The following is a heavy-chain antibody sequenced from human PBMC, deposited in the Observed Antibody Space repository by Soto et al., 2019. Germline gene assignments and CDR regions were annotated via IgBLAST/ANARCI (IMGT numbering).Heavy chain of an antibody. J-gene: IGHJ3*02. Sequence: ASVKVSCKASGYTFTSYYMHWVRQAPGQGLEWMGIINPGGGSTSYAQKFQGRVTMTRDTSTSTVYMELSSLRSEDTAVYYCARDRITGATSIAFDIWGRGTMVTFSS. D-gene: IGHD1-20*01. V-gene: IGHV1-46*01. CDR2: INPGGGST. CDR3: ARDRITGATSIAFDI. CDR1: GYTFTSYY.